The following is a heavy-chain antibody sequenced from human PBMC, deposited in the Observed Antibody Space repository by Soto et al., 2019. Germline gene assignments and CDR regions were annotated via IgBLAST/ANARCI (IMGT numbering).Heavy chain of an antibody. Sequence: PSETLSLTCTVSGGSISSSSYYWGWIRQPPGKGLEWIGSIYYSGSTYYNPSLKSRVTISVDTSKNQFSLKLSSVTAADTAVYYCARHYYSSRGFDPWGQGTRVTVSS. CDR2: IYYSGST. CDR3: ARHYYSSRGFDP. CDR1: GGSISSSSYY. D-gene: IGHD6-13*01. V-gene: IGHV4-39*01. J-gene: IGHJ5*02.